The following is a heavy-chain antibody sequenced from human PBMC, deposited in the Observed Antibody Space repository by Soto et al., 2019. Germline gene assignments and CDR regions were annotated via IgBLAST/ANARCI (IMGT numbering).Heavy chain of an antibody. D-gene: IGHD2-8*01. J-gene: IGHJ6*02. CDR3: ARDRLMATDPVYYYYYGMDV. Sequence: PGGSLRLSCAASGFTFSSYDMHWVRQATGKGLEWVSAIGTAGDTYYPGSVKGRFTISRENAKNSLYLQMNSLRAEDTAVYYCARDRLMATDPVYYYYYGMDVWGQGTTVTVSS. V-gene: IGHV3-13*01. CDR1: GFTFSSYD. CDR2: IGTAGDT.